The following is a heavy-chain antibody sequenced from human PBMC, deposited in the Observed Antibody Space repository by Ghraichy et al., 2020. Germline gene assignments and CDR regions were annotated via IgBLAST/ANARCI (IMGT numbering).Heavy chain of an antibody. CDR3: AKEHSLSYIVVVPAAIDY. D-gene: IGHD2-2*01. CDR1: GFTFSSYA. V-gene: IGHV3-23*01. CDR2: ISGSGGST. Sequence: GGSLRLSCAASGFTFSSYAMSWVRQAPGKGLEWVSAISGSGGSTYYADSVKGRFTISRDNSKNTLYLQMNSLRAEDTAVYYCAKEHSLSYIVVVPAAIDYWGQGTLVTVSS. J-gene: IGHJ4*02.